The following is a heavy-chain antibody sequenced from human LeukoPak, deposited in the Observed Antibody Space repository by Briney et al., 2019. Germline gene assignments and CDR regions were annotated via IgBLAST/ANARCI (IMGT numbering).Heavy chain of an antibody. CDR2: IKQDGTEK. CDR1: GFTFTSYW. CDR3: ARQHYDFWLPADY. V-gene: IGHV3-7*02. J-gene: IGHJ4*02. Sequence: GSLRLSCAASGFTFTSYWMSWVRQAPGKGLEWVANIKQDGTEKYYVDSVKGRFTISRDNAKNSLYLQMNSLRAEDTAVYYCARQHYDFWLPADYWGQGTLVTVSS. D-gene: IGHD3-3*01.